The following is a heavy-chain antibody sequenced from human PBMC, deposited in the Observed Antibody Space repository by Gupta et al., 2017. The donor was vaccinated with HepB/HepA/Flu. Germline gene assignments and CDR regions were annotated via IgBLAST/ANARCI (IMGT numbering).Heavy chain of an antibody. V-gene: IGHV3-23*01. D-gene: IGHD3-3*01. CDR3: VKIGMGYLDS. J-gene: IGHJ5*02. Sequence: EVQLLESGGGLVQPGGSLRLSCGGSGFPFHRYAMAWVRQAPGKGLDWVSAISGTGGNTYYADFVKGRFTISRDNSKNTMYLQIKDLRVEDTAFYYGVKIGMGYLDSWGQGTLVTASS. CDR2: ISGTGGNT. CDR1: GFPFHRYA.